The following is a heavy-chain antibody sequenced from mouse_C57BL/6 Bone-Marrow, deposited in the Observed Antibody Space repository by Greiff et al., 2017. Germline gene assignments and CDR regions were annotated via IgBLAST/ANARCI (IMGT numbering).Heavy chain of an antibody. CDR1: GFTFSDYY. CDR2: INYDGSST. D-gene: IGHD1-1*01. J-gene: IGHJ1*03. CDR3: ARDSYYGSSWYFDV. V-gene: IGHV5-16*01. Sequence: EVKVVEPEGGLVQPGSSMKLSCTASGFTFSDYYMAWVRQVPEQGLEWVANINYDGSSTYYLATLKSRFIISGDNAKNILYLQMSSLKSEDTATYYCARDSYYGSSWYFDVWGTGTTVTVSS.